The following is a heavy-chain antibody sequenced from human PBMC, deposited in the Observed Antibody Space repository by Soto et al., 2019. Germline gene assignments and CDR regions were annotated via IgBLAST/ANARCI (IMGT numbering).Heavy chain of an antibody. V-gene: IGHV1-69*01. J-gene: IGHJ4*02. CDR2: IILIFGTA. Sequence: QVQLVQSGAEVKKPGSSVKVSCKASGGTFSSYAISWVRQAPGQGLEWMGGIILIFGTANYAQKFQGRVTITADESTSTAYMELSSLRSEDTAVYYCARIHYGGNTSDFDYWGQGTLVTVSS. CDR3: ARIHYGGNTSDFDY. D-gene: IGHD4-17*01. CDR1: GGTFSSYA.